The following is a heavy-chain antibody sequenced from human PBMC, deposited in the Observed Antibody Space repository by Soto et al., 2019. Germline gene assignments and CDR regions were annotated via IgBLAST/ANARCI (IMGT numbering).Heavy chain of an antibody. CDR2: IYYSGST. J-gene: IGHJ6*03. D-gene: IGHD2-2*01. CDR1: GGSISSYY. CDR3: ATTYCSSTSCYEGYYYYMDV. V-gene: IGHV4-59*08. Sequence: SETLSLTCTVSGGSISSYYWSWIRQPPGKGLEWIGYIYYSGSTNYNPSLKSRVTISVDTSKNQFSLKLSSVTAADTAVYYCATTYCSSTSCYEGYYYYMDVWGKGTTVTVSS.